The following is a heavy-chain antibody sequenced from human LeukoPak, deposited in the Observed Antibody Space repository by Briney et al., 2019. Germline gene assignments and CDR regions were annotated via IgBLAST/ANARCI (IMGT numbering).Heavy chain of an antibody. CDR2: ISSNGGST. CDR1: GFTSSSYA. J-gene: IGHJ4*02. V-gene: IGHV3-64*01. D-gene: IGHD2-2*01. CDR3: ARRAVVPAARLYYFDY. Sequence: PGGSLRLSCAASGFTSSSYAMHWVRQAPGKGLEYVSAISSNGGSTYYANSVKGRFTISRDNSKNTLYLQMGSLRAEDMAVYYCARRAVVPAARLYYFDYWGQGTLVTVSS.